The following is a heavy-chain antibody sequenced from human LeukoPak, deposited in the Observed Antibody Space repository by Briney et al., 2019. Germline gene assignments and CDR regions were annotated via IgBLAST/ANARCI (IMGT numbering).Heavy chain of an antibody. Sequence: GGSLRLSCAASGFTFSSYAMSWVRQAPGKGLEWVSAISGSGGSTYYADSVKGRFTISRDNSKNMLYLQMNSLRAEDTAVYYCAKDSGYDFDSNYWGQGTLVTVSS. CDR3: AKDSGYDFDSNY. CDR2: ISGSGGST. J-gene: IGHJ4*02. D-gene: IGHD5-12*01. V-gene: IGHV3-23*01. CDR1: GFTFSSYA.